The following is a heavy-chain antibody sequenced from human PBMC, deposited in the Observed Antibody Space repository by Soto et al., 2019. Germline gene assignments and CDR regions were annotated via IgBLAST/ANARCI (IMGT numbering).Heavy chain of an antibody. CDR1: GFTFTNAW. J-gene: IGHJ4*02. CDR3: TTQPFNWNDEGGH. D-gene: IGHD1-1*01. Sequence: GGSLRLSCATSGFTFTNAWMNWVRQAPGKGLEWVGRIKSKIDGGTSDYAAPVKGRFTISRDDSEKMLYLQMDSLKTGDTAVYYCTTQPFNWNDEGGHWGPGTLVTVSS. CDR2: IKSKIDGGTS. V-gene: IGHV3-15*07.